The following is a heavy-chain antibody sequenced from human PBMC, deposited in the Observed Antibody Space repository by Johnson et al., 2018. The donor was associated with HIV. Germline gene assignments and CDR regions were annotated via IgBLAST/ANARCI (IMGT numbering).Heavy chain of an antibody. V-gene: IGHV3-30*04. D-gene: IGHD6-19*01. CDR2: ISCAGRNK. Sequence: QMLLVESGGGVVQPGRSLRLSCAASGFTFSSYAMHWVRQAPGKGLVWVAVISCAGRNKDYGDSVNGRFTVSRDNSKNTLYLQMNSLRAEDTDVYYCAREGEVAVAGRGDAFDIWGQGTMVTVSS. CDR3: AREGEVAVAGRGDAFDI. J-gene: IGHJ3*02. CDR1: GFTFSSYA.